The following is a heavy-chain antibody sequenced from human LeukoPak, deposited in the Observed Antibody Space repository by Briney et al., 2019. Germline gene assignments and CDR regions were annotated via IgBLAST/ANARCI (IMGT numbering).Heavy chain of an antibody. CDR2: IYYSGST. J-gene: IGHJ4*02. CDR1: GGSISSYY. Sequence: SETLSLTCTVSGGSISSYYWSWIRQPPGKGLEWIGYIYYSGSTYYNPSLKSRVTISVDTSKNQFSLKLSSVTAADTAVYYCASRKLGNDYWGQGTLVTVSS. D-gene: IGHD7-27*01. CDR3: ASRKLGNDY. V-gene: IGHV4-59*01.